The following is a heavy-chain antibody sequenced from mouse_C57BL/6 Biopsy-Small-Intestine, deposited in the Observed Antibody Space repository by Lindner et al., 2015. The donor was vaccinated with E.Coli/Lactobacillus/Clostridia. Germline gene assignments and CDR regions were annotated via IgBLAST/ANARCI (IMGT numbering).Heavy chain of an antibody. CDR1: GYAFSSSW. Sequence: VQLQESGPELVKPGASVKISCKASGYAFSSSWMNWVKQRPGKGLEWIGRIYPGDGDTNYNGKFKGKATLTVDKSSSTAYMELNSLTSEDSAVYYCASDEDDYDGWFAYWGQGTLATVSA. D-gene: IGHD2-4*01. CDR2: IYPGDGDT. CDR3: ASDEDDYDGWFAY. J-gene: IGHJ3*01. V-gene: IGHV1-82*01.